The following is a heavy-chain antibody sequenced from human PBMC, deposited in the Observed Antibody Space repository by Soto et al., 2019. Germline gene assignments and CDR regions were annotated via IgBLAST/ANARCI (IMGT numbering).Heavy chain of an antibody. D-gene: IGHD1-26*01. CDR3: ARQVASGSYPTYFDY. CDR1: GGSISSSSYY. Sequence: LSLTCTVSGGSISSSSYYWGWIRQPPGKGLEWIGSIYYSGSTYYNPSLKSRVTISVDTSKNQFSLKLSSVTAADTAVYYCARQVASGSYPTYFDYWGQGTLVTVSS. V-gene: IGHV4-39*01. J-gene: IGHJ4*02. CDR2: IYYSGST.